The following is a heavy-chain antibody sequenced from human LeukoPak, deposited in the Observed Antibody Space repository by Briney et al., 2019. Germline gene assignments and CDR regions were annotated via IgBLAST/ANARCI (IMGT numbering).Heavy chain of an antibody. D-gene: IGHD2-15*01. CDR2: INPGGGST. CDR3: AREAAAGYCSGRNCYPNWFDP. Sequence: ASVKISCKSSGYSFTSYYMHWVRQAPGQGLEWRGIINPGGGSTSYAQKFQGRVTMTRDTSASTVYMELSSLRSEDTAVYYSAREAAAGYCSGRNCYPNWFDPWGQGTLVTVSS. V-gene: IGHV1-46*01. J-gene: IGHJ5*02. CDR1: GYSFTSYY.